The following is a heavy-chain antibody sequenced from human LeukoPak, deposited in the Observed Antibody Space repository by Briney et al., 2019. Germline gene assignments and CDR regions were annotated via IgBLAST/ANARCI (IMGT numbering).Heavy chain of an antibody. CDR3: ATASSIAASGWFDP. D-gene: IGHD6-6*01. V-gene: IGHV1-24*01. J-gene: IGHJ5*02. CDR2: FDPEDGET. Sequence: GASVKVSCKVSGYTLTELSMHWVRQAPGTGLEWMGGFDPEDGETIYAQKFQGRVTMTEDTSTDTAYMELSSLRSEDTAVYYCATASSIAASGWFDPWGQGTLVTVSS. CDR1: GYTLTELS.